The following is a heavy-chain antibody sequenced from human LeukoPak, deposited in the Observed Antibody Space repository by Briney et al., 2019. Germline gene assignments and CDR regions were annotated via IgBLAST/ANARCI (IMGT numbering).Heavy chain of an antibody. J-gene: IGHJ4*02. V-gene: IGHV4-38-2*02. CDR3: AREMLNGSGYFDY. D-gene: IGHD3-3*01. CDR2: IYRSGST. Sequence: KSSETLSLTCTVSGYSISSGYYWVWIRQPPGKGLEWIGSIYRSGSTNYNPSLKSRVTISVDTSKNQFSLKVSSVTAADTAVYYCAREMLNGSGYFDYWGQGTLVTVSS. CDR1: GYSISSGYY.